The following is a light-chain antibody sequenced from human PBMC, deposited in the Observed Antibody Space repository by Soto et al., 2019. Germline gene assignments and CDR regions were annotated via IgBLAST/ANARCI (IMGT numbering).Light chain of an antibody. CDR2: EVF. CDR3: ISYIPSTTTHWV. V-gene: IGLV2-14*01. J-gene: IGLJ3*02. Sequence: QSALTQPASVSGSPGQSITISCTGTNTDVGGYNRVSWYQQHPGKAPKMLIFEVFNRPSGISDRISGSKSGDTASLTISGLQAEDEADYYCISYIPSTTTHWVFGGGTKLTVL. CDR1: NTDVGGYNR.